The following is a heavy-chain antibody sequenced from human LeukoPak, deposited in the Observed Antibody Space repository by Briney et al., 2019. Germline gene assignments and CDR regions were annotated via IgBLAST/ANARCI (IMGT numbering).Heavy chain of an antibody. J-gene: IGHJ4*02. CDR1: GFTFSSYA. D-gene: IGHD2-15*01. CDR2: ISSNGGST. CDR3: VKEGYCSGGSCYPRVDY. V-gene: IGHV3-64D*06. Sequence: GGSLRLSCSASGFTFSSYAMHWVRQAPGKGLEYVSAISSNGGSTYYADSVKGRFTISRDNSKNTLYLQMSSLRAEVTAVYYCVKEGYCSGGSCYPRVDYWGQGTLVTVSS.